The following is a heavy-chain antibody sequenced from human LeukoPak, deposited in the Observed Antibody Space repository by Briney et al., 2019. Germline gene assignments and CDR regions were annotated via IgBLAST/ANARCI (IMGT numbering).Heavy chain of an antibody. Sequence: SETLSLTCTVSGGYISSSSYYWGWIRQPPGKGLEWIGSIYYSGSTYYNPSLKSRVTISVDTSKNQFSLKLSSVTAADTAVYYCARRGGRGFFDYWGQGTLVTVSS. CDR3: ARRGGRGFFDY. D-gene: IGHD2-15*01. J-gene: IGHJ4*02. CDR2: IYYSGST. CDR1: GGYISSSSYY. V-gene: IGHV4-39*01.